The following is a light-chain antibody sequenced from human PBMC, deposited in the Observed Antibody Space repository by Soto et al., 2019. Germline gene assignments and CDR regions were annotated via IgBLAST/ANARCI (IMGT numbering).Light chain of an antibody. J-gene: IGKJ5*01. CDR2: DAS. CDR1: QDISNY. CDR3: QQYDNLPPIT. Sequence: DIQMTQSPSSLSASVGDRVTITCQASQDISNYLNWYQQKPGKAPKLLIYDASNLETGVPSRFSGSVSATHFNSNISSLTPEEIAIYCSQQYDNLPPITFGHGTRLKI. V-gene: IGKV1-33*01.